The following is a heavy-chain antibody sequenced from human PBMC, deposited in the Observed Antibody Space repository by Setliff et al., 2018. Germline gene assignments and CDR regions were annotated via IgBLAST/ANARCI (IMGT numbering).Heavy chain of an antibody. D-gene: IGHD2-15*01. V-gene: IGHV3-43D*04. CDR3: VRDRWKVVVNRGDDAFDL. J-gene: IGHJ3*01. Sequence: GGSLRLSCSTSGFTFDDYAMHWVRQAPGKGLEWVSLISWDGTRTNYVDSLKGRVTISRDNAKNSLDLQMDSLRAEDTAVYYCVRDRWKVVVNRGDDAFDLWGQGTMVTVSS. CDR2: ISWDGTRT. CDR1: GFTFDDYA.